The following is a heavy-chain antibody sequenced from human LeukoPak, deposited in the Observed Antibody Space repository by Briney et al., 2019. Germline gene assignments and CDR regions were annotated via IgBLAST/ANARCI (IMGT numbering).Heavy chain of an antibody. D-gene: IGHD1-7*01. J-gene: IGHJ4*02. Sequence: GGSLRLSCSASGFTFSSYWMQWVRQPPGKGLVWVPRIKTDGSSTSYADSVKGRFTISRDNAKNTLYLQMNSLRAEDTAVYYCGRAGNYRIDYWGQGTLVTVSS. CDR3: GRAGNYRIDY. CDR1: GFTFSSYW. V-gene: IGHV3-74*01. CDR2: IKTDGSST.